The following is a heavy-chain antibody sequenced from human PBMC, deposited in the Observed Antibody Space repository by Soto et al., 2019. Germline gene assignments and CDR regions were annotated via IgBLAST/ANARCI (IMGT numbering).Heavy chain of an antibody. CDR2: ISYDGSNK. CDR1: GFTFSSYG. D-gene: IGHD1-26*01. CDR3: AKDGGGSYLGAYYYYGMDV. V-gene: IGHV3-30*18. J-gene: IGHJ6*02. Sequence: QPGGSLRLSCAASGFTFSSYGMHWVRQAPGKGLEWVAVISYDGSNKYYADSVKGRFTISRDNSKNTLYLQMNSLRAEDTAVYYCAKDGGGSYLGAYYYYGMDVWGQGTTVTVSS.